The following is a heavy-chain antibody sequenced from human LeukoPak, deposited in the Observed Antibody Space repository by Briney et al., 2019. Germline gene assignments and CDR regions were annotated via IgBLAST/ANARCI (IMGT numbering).Heavy chain of an antibody. D-gene: IGHD3-3*01. J-gene: IGHJ6*03. CDR3: ARDRDYDFWSNNRYYYYYYMDV. V-gene: IGHV3-7*01. Sequence: GGSLRLSCVASGFTFSRYRMSWVRQAPGKGLEWVANIKQDGGEKYYVDSVKGRFTISRDNAKNSLYLQMNSLRAEDTAVYYCARDRDYDFWSNNRYYYYYYMDVWGKGTTVTVSS. CDR1: GFTFSRYR. CDR2: IKQDGGEK.